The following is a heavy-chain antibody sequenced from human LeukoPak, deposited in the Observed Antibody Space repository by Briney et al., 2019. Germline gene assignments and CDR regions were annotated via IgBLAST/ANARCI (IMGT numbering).Heavy chain of an antibody. V-gene: IGHV4-39*07. Sequence: SSETLSLTCIVSGGSINSGNYYWGWIRQPPGKGLEWIGSIYSSGATYYNPSLKSRVTISFDTSKNQFSLQLSSVTAADTAVYFCARGVSEYWGQGILVTVSS. CDR3: ARGVSEY. CDR2: IYSSGAT. D-gene: IGHD5/OR15-5a*01. J-gene: IGHJ4*02. CDR1: GGSINSGNYY.